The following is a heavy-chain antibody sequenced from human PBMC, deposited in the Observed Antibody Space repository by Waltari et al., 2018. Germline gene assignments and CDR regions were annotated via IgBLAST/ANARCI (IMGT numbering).Heavy chain of an antibody. D-gene: IGHD4-4*01. J-gene: IGHJ4*02. Sequence: QVQLVESGGGVVQPGRSLRLSCAASGFTFSSYGMHWVRQAPGKGLEWVAVISYDGSNKYYADSVKGRFTISRDNSKNTLYLQMNSLRAEDTAVYYCAKEQEVGNDYNEGNDYWGQGTLVTVSS. V-gene: IGHV3-30*18. CDR1: GFTFSSYG. CDR2: ISYDGSNK. CDR3: AKEQEVGNDYNEGNDY.